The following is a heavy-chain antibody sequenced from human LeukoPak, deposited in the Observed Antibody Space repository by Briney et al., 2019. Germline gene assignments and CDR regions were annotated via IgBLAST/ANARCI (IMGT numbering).Heavy chain of an antibody. CDR1: GYTFTGYY. D-gene: IGHD3-9*01. CDR3: ARLGYITGSDY. V-gene: IGHV1-2*02. J-gene: IGHJ4*02. CDR2: INPNSGGT. Sequence: ASVKVPCKASGYTFTGYYMHWARQAPGQGLEWMGWINPNSGGTNYAQKFQGRVTLTRDTSISTAYMELRRLRSDDTAVYYCARLGYITGSDYWGQGTLVTVSS.